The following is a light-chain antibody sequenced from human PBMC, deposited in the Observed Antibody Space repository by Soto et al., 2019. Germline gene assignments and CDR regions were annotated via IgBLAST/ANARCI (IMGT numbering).Light chain of an antibody. CDR3: SSYTSSSLYV. CDR1: SSDVGGYNY. V-gene: IGLV2-14*01. CDR2: DVS. Sequence: QSVLTQPASVSGYPGQSISISCTGTSSDVGGYNYVSWYQPLPGKAPKLMIYDVSDRPSGVSNRFSGSKSGNTASLTISGLQAEDEADYYCSSYTSSSLYVFGTGTKV. J-gene: IGLJ1*01.